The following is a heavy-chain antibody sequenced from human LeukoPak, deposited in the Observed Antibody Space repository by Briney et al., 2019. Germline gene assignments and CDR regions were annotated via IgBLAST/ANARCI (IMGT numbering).Heavy chain of an antibody. CDR2: ITPIFGTA. CDR1: GGTFSNYA. Sequence: ASVKVSCKASGGTFSNYAINWVRHAPGQGLEWMGGITPIFGTANYQQKFQGRVTITADTSTNTAYMALSRLTSEDTATYYCARGSSDDTAMTTPFAYWGQGTLVVVSS. J-gene: IGHJ4*02. D-gene: IGHD5-18*01. V-gene: IGHV1-69*06. CDR3: ARGSSDDTAMTTPFAY.